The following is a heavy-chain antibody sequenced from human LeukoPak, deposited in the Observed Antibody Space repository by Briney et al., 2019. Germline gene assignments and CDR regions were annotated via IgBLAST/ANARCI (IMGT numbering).Heavy chain of an antibody. CDR2: IYSGGST. D-gene: IGHD1-26*01. Sequence: GGSLRLSCAASGFTVSTNYMSWVRQAPGKGLEWVSVIYSGGSTYYADPVKGRFTISRDNSKNTLYLQMNSLRAEDTAVYYCAREDSGSYYEFDYWGQGTLVTVSS. V-gene: IGHV3-53*01. CDR1: GFTVSTNY. J-gene: IGHJ4*02. CDR3: AREDSGSYYEFDY.